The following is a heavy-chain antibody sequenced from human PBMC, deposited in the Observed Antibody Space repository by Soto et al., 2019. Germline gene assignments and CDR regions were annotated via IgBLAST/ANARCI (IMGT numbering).Heavy chain of an antibody. V-gene: IGHV4-59*01. CDR1: GGSISSYY. D-gene: IGHD6-6*01. J-gene: IGHJ6*02. CDR2: IYYSGST. Sequence: QVQLQESGPGLVKPSETLSLTCTVSGGSISSYYWSWIRQPPGKGLEWIGYIYYSGSTNYNPSLKSRVTISVDTSKNQFSLKLSSVTAADTAVYYCAREYSSSSRARGGLSTRYYGMDVWGQGTTVTVSS. CDR3: AREYSSSSRARGGLSTRYYGMDV.